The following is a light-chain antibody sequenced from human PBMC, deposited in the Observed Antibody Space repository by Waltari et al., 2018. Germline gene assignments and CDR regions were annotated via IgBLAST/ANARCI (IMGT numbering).Light chain of an antibody. CDR3: QQYYDTPRT. CDR2: WAS. J-gene: IGKJ1*01. Sequence: DLVMTQSPDSLAVSLGERATLNCTSSQTVLHRTDNNNYVAWYQQKLGQPPKLLIYWASTLATGVPERFSGSGSGTDFTLTISSLQAEDVAVYYCQQYYDTPRTFGQGTRVEIK. CDR1: QTVLHRTDNNNY. V-gene: IGKV4-1*01.